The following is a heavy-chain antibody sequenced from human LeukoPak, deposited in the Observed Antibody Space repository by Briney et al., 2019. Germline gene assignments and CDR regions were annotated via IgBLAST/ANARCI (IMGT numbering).Heavy chain of an antibody. CDR3: ARTGHYQFDS. D-gene: IGHD3-9*01. V-gene: IGHV1-18*01. CDR2: VSIYNDNT. CDR1: GYSFTDYD. Sequence: GASVKVSCKASGYSFTDYDFSWMRQAPGQGLEWLGWVSIYNDNTKYAQEFQDRITMTTDISTSTAYMELKSLTSDDTAVYFCARTGHYQFDSWGQGTLVTASS. J-gene: IGHJ4*02.